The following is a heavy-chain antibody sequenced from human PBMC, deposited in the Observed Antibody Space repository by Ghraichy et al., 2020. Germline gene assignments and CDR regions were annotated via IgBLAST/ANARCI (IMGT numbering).Heavy chain of an antibody. CDR3: ARGALVVEQWLVRGGDFDY. Sequence: GGSLRLSCAASGFTFSSYAMHWVRQAPGKGLEWVAVISYDGSNKYYADSVKGRFTISRDNSKNTLYLQMNSLRAEDTAVYYCARGALVVEQWLVRGGDFDYWGQGTLVTVSS. CDR2: ISYDGSNK. D-gene: IGHD6-19*01. J-gene: IGHJ4*02. CDR1: GFTFSSYA. V-gene: IGHV3-30-3*01.